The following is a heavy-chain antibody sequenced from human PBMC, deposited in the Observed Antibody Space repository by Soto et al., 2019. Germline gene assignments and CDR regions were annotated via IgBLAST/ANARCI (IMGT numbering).Heavy chain of an antibody. V-gene: IGHV3-11*06. CDR1: GFTFSDYY. Sequence: PGGSLRLSCAASGFTFSDYYMTWIRQAPGKGLEWLSYISSGSTYTNYADSVKGRFTISRDDAKNSLYLQMNSLRVEDTAVYFCASVYSSTGGGWFDPWGQGTLVTVSS. CDR2: ISSGSTYT. CDR3: ASVYSSTGGGWFDP. J-gene: IGHJ5*02. D-gene: IGHD6-13*01.